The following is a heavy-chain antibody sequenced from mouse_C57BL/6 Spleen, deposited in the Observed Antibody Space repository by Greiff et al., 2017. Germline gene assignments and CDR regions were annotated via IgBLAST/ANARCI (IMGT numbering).Heavy chain of an antibody. CDR2: INPTNGGT. D-gene: IGHD2-1*01. Sequence: VQLQQSGPELVKPGASVKISCKASGYTFTDYYMNWVKQSPGQSLEWIGDINPTNGGTSYNQKFKGKATLTVEKSSSTAYMKLRSLTSEDSAVYYCAIGGDGNCDLDYWGQGTTLTVSS. J-gene: IGHJ2*01. CDR1: GYTFTDYY. V-gene: IGHV1-26*01. CDR3: AIGGDGNCDLDY.